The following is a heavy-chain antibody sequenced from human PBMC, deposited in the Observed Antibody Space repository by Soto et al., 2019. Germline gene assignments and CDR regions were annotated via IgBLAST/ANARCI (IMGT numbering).Heavy chain of an antibody. J-gene: IGHJ4*02. V-gene: IGHV3-72*01. CDR3: TRRPGGGGIDH. Sequence: EVQLVESGGGLVQPGGSLRLSCAASGFTFSDHYMDWVRQAPGKGLEWVGRIRNKANSYTTEYAASVKGRFIISRDDSKDSLYLQMSSLKTEDTAVYYCTRRPGGGGIDHWGQGTLVTVSS. D-gene: IGHD1-1*01. CDR2: IRNKANSYTT. CDR1: GFTFSDHY.